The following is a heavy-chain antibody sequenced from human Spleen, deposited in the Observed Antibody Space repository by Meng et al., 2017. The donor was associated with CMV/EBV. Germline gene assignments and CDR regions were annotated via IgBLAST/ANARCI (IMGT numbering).Heavy chain of an antibody. J-gene: IGHJ4*02. CDR1: GYTFTNYG. CDR2: SNPYNGNT. D-gene: IGHD3-9*01. CDR3: ARALDPTYFDY. V-gene: IGHV1-18*01. Sequence: SCKTSGYTFTNYGISWVRQAPRQGLGYMGWSNPYNGNTKYVQTFQDRVTMTTDTSTNTAYMELRSLRSDDTTIYFCARALDPTYFDYWGQGTLVTVSS.